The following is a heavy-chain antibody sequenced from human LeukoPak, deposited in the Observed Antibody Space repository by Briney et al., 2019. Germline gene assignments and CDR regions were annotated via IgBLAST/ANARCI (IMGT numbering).Heavy chain of an antibody. J-gene: IGHJ4*02. CDR3: ARVSCTGTNCYHGGFDY. Sequence: HPGGSLRLSCAASGFTFSSYAMSWVRQAPGKGLEWVSAITGSGGSTYYADSVKGRFTISRDNSKNTLYLQMNSLRAEDTAIYSCARVSCTGTNCYHGGFDYWGQGTLVTVSS. CDR2: ITGSGGST. D-gene: IGHD2-2*01. CDR1: GFTFSSYA. V-gene: IGHV3-23*01.